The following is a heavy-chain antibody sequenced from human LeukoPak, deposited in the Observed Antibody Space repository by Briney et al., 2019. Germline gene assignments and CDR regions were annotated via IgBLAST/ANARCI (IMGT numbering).Heavy chain of an antibody. CDR3: AKDSGWYTHDC. Sequence: GGSLRLSCAASGFTFSSYSMNWVRQAPGKGLQWVSSISSSTSYIYYADSVKGRFTISRDNAKNSLYLQMNSLRAEDTAVYYCAKDSGWYTHDCWGQGTLVTVSS. CDR2: ISSSTSYI. D-gene: IGHD6-19*01. CDR1: GFTFSSYS. V-gene: IGHV3-21*01. J-gene: IGHJ4*02.